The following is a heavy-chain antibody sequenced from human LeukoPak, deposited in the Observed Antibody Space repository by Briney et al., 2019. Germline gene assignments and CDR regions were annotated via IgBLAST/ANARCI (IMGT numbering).Heavy chain of an antibody. J-gene: IGHJ4*02. CDR2: ISYDGSNK. D-gene: IGHD3-9*01. V-gene: IGHV3-30*03. Sequence: SGGSLRLSCAASGFTFSSYGMHWVRQAPGKGLEWVAVISYDGSNKYYADSVKGRFTISRDNAKNALYLQMNSLRAEDTAVYYCASGRYKHYFDYWGQGTLVTVSS. CDR3: ASGRYKHYFDY. CDR1: GFTFSSYG.